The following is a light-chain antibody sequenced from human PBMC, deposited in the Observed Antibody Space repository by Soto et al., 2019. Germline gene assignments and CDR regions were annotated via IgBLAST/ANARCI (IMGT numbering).Light chain of an antibody. V-gene: IGLV2-11*01. CDR3: CSYVGSYTVL. CDR2: NVS. Sequence: QSALTQPRSVSGSPGQSVTISCTGTSSDVDYYNYVSWYQQHPGKAPKLIIYNVSKRPSGVPDRFSGSKSGDTASLTISKLQAEDEADYYCCSYVGSYTVLFGGGTKLTVL. CDR1: SSDVDYYNY. J-gene: IGLJ3*02.